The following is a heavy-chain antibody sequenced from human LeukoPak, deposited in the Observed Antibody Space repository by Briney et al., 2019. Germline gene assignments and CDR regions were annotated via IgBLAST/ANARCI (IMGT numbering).Heavy chain of an antibody. J-gene: IGHJ4*02. Sequence: GGSLRLSCAASGFTFSSYAMSWVRQAPGKGLEWVSAISGSGGSTYYADSVKGRFTISRDNSRNTLYLQMSSLRVEDTAVYYCARDRGYSYFDYWGQGSLVTVSS. V-gene: IGHV3-23*01. CDR1: GFTFSSYA. D-gene: IGHD4-11*01. CDR2: ISGSGGST. CDR3: ARDRGYSYFDY.